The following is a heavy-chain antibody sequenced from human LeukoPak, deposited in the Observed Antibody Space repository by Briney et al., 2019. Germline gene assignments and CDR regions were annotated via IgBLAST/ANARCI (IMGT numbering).Heavy chain of an antibody. D-gene: IGHD3-3*01. Sequence: GGSLRLSCAASGFTFSSYAMSWVRQAPWKGLEWVSVISGSGGSTYYADSVKGRFTISRDNSKNTLYLQMNSLRAEDTAVYYCAKSLRFLEWLLRENFDYWGQGTLVTVSS. CDR2: ISGSGGST. V-gene: IGHV3-23*01. J-gene: IGHJ4*02. CDR3: AKSLRFLEWLLRENFDY. CDR1: GFTFSSYA.